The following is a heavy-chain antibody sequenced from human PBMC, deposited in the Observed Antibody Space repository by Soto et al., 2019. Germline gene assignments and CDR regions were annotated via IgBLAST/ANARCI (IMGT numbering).Heavy chain of an antibody. D-gene: IGHD3-10*01. CDR3: ARMVRGSNIDYYYYMDV. J-gene: IGHJ6*03. Sequence: QVQLVQSGAEVKKPGASVKVSCKASGYTFSSHGITWLRQAPGQGLEWMGWISASNGDTNYAQRLQGRVTVTTDTSTTTSYLELRSVRSEDTAVYYCARMVRGSNIDYYYYMDVWGKGTTVTVSS. CDR2: ISASNGDT. V-gene: IGHV1-18*01. CDR1: GYTFSSHG.